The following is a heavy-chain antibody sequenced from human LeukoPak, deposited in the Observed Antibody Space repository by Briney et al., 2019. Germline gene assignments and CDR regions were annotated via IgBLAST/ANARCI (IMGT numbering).Heavy chain of an antibody. CDR3: ARHQDVGAIAFDY. D-gene: IGHD1-26*01. CDR1: GGSISSGGYY. J-gene: IGHJ4*02. CDR2: IYYSGST. V-gene: IGHV4-31*03. Sequence: SQTLSLTCTVSGGSISSGGYYWSWIRQHPGKGLEWIGYIYYSGSTYYNPSLKSRVTISVDTSKNQFSLKLSSVTAADTAVYYCARHQDVGAIAFDYWGQGTLVTVSS.